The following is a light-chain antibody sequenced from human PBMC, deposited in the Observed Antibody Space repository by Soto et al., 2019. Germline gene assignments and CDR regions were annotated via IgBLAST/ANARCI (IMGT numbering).Light chain of an antibody. V-gene: IGKV2-30*01. CDR1: QSLVYSDGNTY. CDR2: KVS. CDR3: RQGTHWPAYT. J-gene: IGKJ2*01. Sequence: DVVMTQSPLSLPVTLGQPASISCRSSQSLVYSDGNTYLNWFQQRPGQSPRRLIYKVSNRDSGVPDRFSGSGSGTDFTLKISRVEAEYVGVYYCRQGTHWPAYTFGQGTKLEIK.